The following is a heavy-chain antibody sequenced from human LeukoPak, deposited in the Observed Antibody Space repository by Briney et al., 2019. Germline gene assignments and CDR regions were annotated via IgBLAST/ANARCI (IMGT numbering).Heavy chain of an antibody. CDR3: ARLGVLWFGELPFDY. V-gene: IGHV4-39*01. Sequence: SETLSLTCTVSGGSISSSYYYWGWIRQPPGKGLEWIGSIYYSGSTYYNPSLKSRVTISVDTSKNQFSLKLSSVTAADTAVYYCARLGVLWFGELPFDYWGQGTLVTVSS. CDR1: GGSISSSYYY. J-gene: IGHJ4*02. D-gene: IGHD3-10*01. CDR2: IYYSGST.